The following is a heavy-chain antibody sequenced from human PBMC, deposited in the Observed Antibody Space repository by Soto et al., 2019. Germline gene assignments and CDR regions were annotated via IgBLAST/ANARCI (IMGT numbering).Heavy chain of an antibody. CDR3: ARTYYDILTGYLPPYFDY. Sequence: ASVEVSCKASGYTFTSYGISWVRQAPGQGLEWMGWISAYNGNTNYAQKLQGRVTMTTDTSTSTAYMELRSLRSDDTAVYYCARTYYDILTGYLPPYFDYWGQGTLVTVSS. CDR1: GYTFTSYG. CDR2: ISAYNGNT. D-gene: IGHD3-9*01. V-gene: IGHV1-18*01. J-gene: IGHJ4*02.